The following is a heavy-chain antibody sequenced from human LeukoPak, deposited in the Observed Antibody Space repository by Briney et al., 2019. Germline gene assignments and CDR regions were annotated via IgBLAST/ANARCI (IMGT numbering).Heavy chain of an antibody. V-gene: IGHV3-48*03. D-gene: IGHD6-19*01. CDR1: GFTFSRYG. J-gene: IGHJ6*03. CDR2: ISSRGSAI. CDR3: ARPGYSSGWYENYYYYMDV. Sequence: GGSLRLSCAASGFTFSRYGMIWVRQAPGKGLEWISYISSRGSAIYYADSVKGRFTISRDNAKNSLSLQMNSLRAEDTAVYYCARPGYSSGWYENYYYYMDVWGKGTTVTVSS.